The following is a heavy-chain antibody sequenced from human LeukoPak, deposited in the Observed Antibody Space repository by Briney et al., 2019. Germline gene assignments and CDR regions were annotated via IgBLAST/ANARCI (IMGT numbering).Heavy chain of an antibody. J-gene: IGHJ4*02. Sequence: GGSLRLSCAASGFTFSSYSMNWGRQAPGKGLEWVSSISSSSSYIYYADSAKGRFTISRDNAKNSLYLQMNSLRAEDTAVYYCARAYGSAGNNDYWGQGTLVTVSS. CDR2: ISSSSSYI. V-gene: IGHV3-21*01. CDR1: GFTFSSYS. CDR3: ARAYGSAGNNDY. D-gene: IGHD3-10*01.